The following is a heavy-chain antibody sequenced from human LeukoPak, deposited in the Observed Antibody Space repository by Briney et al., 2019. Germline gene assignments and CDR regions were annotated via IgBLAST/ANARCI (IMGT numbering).Heavy chain of an antibody. V-gene: IGHV3-30*04. J-gene: IGHJ4*02. Sequence: PGGSLRLSCATSGFTFSSYAMHWVRQAPGKGLEWVAVISYDGSNKYNANSEKSRFTNSRDNSKNTLYLQMNSLRAEDTAVYYCASFRTMVRGAPADYWGQGTLVTVSS. CDR1: GFTFSSYA. D-gene: IGHD3-10*01. CDR2: ISYDGSNK. CDR3: ASFRTMVRGAPADY.